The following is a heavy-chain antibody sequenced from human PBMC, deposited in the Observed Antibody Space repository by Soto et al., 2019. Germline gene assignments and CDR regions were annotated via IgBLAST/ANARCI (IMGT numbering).Heavy chain of an antibody. CDR2: ISWNGGGI. J-gene: IGHJ3*02. V-gene: IGHV3-9*01. D-gene: IGHD6-19*01. Sequence: EGQLVNSGGGLVQPGRSLRLSCATSGFNFDDYAMHWVRQAPGKCLEWVSSISWNGGGIAYADSVKGRVTISRDNAKNSLYLQMNSLRTEDTALYYCAKGSLSGWAGDGFDIWVQGTMVTVSS. CDR1: GFNFDDYA. CDR3: AKGSLSGWAGDGFDI.